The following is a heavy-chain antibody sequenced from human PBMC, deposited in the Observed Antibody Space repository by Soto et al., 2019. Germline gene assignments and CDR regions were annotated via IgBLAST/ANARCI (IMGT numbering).Heavy chain of an antibody. CDR2: IYHSGST. D-gene: IGHD2-15*01. CDR1: SGSISSSNW. CDR3: ARQASGGSHFDN. J-gene: IGHJ4*02. V-gene: IGHV4-4*02. Sequence: SETLSLTCAVCSGSISSSNWWSWVRQPPGKGLEWIGEIYHSGSTNYNPSLKSRVTISVDKSKNQLSLKLSSVTAADTAVYYCARQASGGSHFDNWGQGTLVTVSS.